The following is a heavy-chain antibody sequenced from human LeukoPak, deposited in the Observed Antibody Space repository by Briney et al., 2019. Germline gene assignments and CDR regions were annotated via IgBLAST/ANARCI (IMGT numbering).Heavy chain of an antibody. CDR1: GFTFSSYG. CDR3: AKDRXIQWEXLSIFDY. Sequence: GSLRLSCAASGFTFSSYGMHWVRQAPGKGLEWVAVISYDGSNKYYADSVKGRFTISRDNSKNTLYLQMNSLRAEDTAVYYCAKDRXIQWEXLSIFDYWGXXTXVXVSS. J-gene: IGHJ4*01. CDR2: ISYDGSNK. V-gene: IGHV3-30*18. D-gene: IGHD1-26*01.